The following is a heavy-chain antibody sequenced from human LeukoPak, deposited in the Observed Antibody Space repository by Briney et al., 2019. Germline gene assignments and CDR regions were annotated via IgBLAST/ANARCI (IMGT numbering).Heavy chain of an antibody. CDR1: GGSISSSSYY. CDR2: FYYSGST. D-gene: IGHD6-13*01. CDR3: ARQEGIAAARGYMDV. V-gene: IGHV4-61*05. J-gene: IGHJ6*03. Sequence: SETLSLTCTVSGGSISSSSYYWGWIRQPPGKGLEWIGYFYYSGSTNYNPSLKSRVTISVDTSKNQFSLKLSSVTAADTAVYYCARQEGIAAARGYMDVWGKGTTVTVSS.